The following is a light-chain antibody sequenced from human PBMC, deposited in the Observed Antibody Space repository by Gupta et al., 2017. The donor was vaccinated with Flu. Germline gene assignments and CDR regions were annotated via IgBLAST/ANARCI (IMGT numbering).Light chain of an antibody. Sequence: QSALTQPASVSGSPGQSITIYCSGTSSVFGGYNYVSQYLQNPGSAPKLIIYEVPNRPSGVSNRFSGSKSGNTASLTISGLQAEDEADYYCSSYTSSSTRVFGGGTKLTVL. CDR1: SSVFGGYNY. J-gene: IGLJ3*02. CDR2: EVP. V-gene: IGLV2-14*01. CDR3: SSYTSSSTRV.